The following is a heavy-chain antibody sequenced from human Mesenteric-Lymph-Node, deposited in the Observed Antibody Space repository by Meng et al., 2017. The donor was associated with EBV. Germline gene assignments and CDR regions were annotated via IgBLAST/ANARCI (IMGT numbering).Heavy chain of an antibody. D-gene: IGHD2/OR15-2a*01. CDR1: GFSIGTTGVA. CDR2: IYWDGEK. Sequence: QITLKESGPTLVKPTQTLTLTCTLSGFSIGTTGVAVGWIRQPPGQALEWLALIYWDGEKHYSPSLKSRLTITKDTSKNQVILTMTKVYPVDTATYYCAHSFTTSGNWFDYWGQGALVTVSS. V-gene: IGHV2-5*02. J-gene: IGHJ5*01. CDR3: AHSFTTSGNWFDY.